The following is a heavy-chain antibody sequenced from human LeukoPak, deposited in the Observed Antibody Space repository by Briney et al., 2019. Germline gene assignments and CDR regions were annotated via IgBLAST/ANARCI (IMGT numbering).Heavy chain of an antibody. CDR2: IEYSGPT. J-gene: IGHJ4*02. CDR3: VRHGGSYFYY. Sequence: SETLSLTCTVSGVSISSYYWSWIRQAPGKGLEWIGYIEYSGPTKYNPSLMGRVSISVDTSNNHSSLRLRSVAAADTAAYYCVRHGGSYFYYWGQGTLVSVSS. CDR1: GVSISSYY. V-gene: IGHV4-59*08. D-gene: IGHD1-26*01.